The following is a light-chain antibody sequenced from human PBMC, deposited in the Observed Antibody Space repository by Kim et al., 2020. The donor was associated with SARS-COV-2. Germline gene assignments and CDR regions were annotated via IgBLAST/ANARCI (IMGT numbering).Light chain of an antibody. CDR3: QQYGSSPWT. Sequence: SPGERAHPSCRASQGVSSSYLAWDQQKPGQAPRLLISGASSRATGIPDRFSGSGSGTDFTLTISRLEPEDFAVYYCQQYGSSPWTFGEGTKVDIK. CDR1: QGVSSSY. J-gene: IGKJ1*01. V-gene: IGKV3-20*01. CDR2: GAS.